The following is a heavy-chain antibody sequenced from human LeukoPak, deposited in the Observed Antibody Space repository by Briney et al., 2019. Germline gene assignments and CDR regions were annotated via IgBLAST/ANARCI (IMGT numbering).Heavy chain of an antibody. CDR2: IYHSGST. CDR1: GYSISSGYY. Sequence: PSETLSLTCTVSGYSISSGYYWGWIRQPPGKGLEWIGSIYHSGSTYYNPSLKSRVTISVDTSKNQFSLKLSSVTAADTAVYYCVIRFLEWYAFDIWGQGTMVTVSS. CDR3: VIRFLEWYAFDI. D-gene: IGHD3-3*01. J-gene: IGHJ3*02. V-gene: IGHV4-38-2*02.